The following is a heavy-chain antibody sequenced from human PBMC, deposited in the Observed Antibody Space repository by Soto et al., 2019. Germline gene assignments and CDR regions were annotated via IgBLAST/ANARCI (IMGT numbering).Heavy chain of an antibody. D-gene: IGHD3-16*01. CDR2: IKDDGSET. Sequence: EVQLVESGGGLVQPGGSLRLSCVASGFSFSTYWMSWVRQAPGKGLEWVANIKDDGSETYYVDSVKGRFTISRDIAKTSLYLQMNSLRAQDTAVYYCAKGGHIDFCGQGTLVTVSS. CDR3: AKGGHIDF. CDR1: GFSFSTYW. J-gene: IGHJ4*02. V-gene: IGHV3-7*03.